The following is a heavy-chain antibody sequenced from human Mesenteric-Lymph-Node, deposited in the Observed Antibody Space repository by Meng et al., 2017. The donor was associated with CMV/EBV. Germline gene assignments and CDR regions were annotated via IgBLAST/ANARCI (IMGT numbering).Heavy chain of an antibody. CDR1: EYPFSSYY. CDR2: INPSGSST. Sequence: KSSEYPFSSYYQHWVRQAPGQGLEWMGIINPSGSSTSYAQKFQGRVTMARDTSTSTVYMELSSLRSEDTAVYYCARAAFGELLLGTEYWGQGTLVTVSS. J-gene: IGHJ4*02. V-gene: IGHV1-46*01. CDR3: ARAAFGELLLGTEY. D-gene: IGHD3-10*01.